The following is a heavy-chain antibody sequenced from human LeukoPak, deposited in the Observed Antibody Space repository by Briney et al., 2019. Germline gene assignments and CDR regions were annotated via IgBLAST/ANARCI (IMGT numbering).Heavy chain of an antibody. Sequence: GGSLRLSCAASGFTFSNAWMSWVRQAPGKGLEWVGRIKSKTDGGTTDYAAPVKGRFTISRDDSKNTLYLQMNSLKTEDTAVYYCTTDPWYGPGFDYWGQGTLVTVSS. V-gene: IGHV3-15*01. CDR3: TTDPWYGPGFDY. CDR1: GFTFSNAW. D-gene: IGHD3-10*01. CDR2: IKSKTDGGTT. J-gene: IGHJ4*02.